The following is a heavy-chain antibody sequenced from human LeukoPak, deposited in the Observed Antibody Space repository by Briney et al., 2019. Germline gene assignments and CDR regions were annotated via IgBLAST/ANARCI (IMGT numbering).Heavy chain of an antibody. J-gene: IGHJ3*02. CDR1: GYTFTGYY. CDR3: AREKGLVVVTDTHDAFDI. Sequence: ASVKVSCKASGYTFTGYYLHWVRQAPGQGLEWMGWINPNSGGTNYAQKFQGRVTMTRDTSISTAYMELSRLRSDDTAVYYCAREKGLVVVTDTHDAFDIWGQGTMVTVSS. D-gene: IGHD3-22*01. V-gene: IGHV1-2*02. CDR2: INPNSGGT.